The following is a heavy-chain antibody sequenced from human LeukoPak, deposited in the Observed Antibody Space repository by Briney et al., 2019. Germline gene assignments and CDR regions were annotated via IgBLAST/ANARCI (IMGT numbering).Heavy chain of an antibody. CDR2: IYYNENT. D-gene: IGHD3-3*01. Sequence: SETLSLTCTVSGGSVSRDSYYWSWIRQPPGKGLEWIGHIYYNENTNYNPSLKGRVIISADTSKNQFSLRLSTVTAADTAVYYCARVRVLQYYDFWSGRNWFDPWGQGTLVTVSS. CDR1: GGSVSRDSYY. CDR3: ARVRVLQYYDFWSGRNWFDP. V-gene: IGHV4-61*01. J-gene: IGHJ5*02.